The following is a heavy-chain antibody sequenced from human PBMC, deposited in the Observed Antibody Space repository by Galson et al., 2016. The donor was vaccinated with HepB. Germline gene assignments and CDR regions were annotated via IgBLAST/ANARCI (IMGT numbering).Heavy chain of an antibody. CDR2: IYPGDSDF. V-gene: IGHV5-51*03. J-gene: IGHJ6*02. CDR3: ARLVRPSSRDYYYGMDV. D-gene: IGHD3-10*02. CDR1: GYTFTNQW. Sequence: QSGAAVKKSGESLTISCQVSGYTFTNQWIAWVRQMPGKGLEWMGIIYPGDSDFRYSPSFQGQVTISADKSISTAYLQWSSLKASDTAIYYCARLVRPSSRDYYYGMDVWGQGTTVTVSS.